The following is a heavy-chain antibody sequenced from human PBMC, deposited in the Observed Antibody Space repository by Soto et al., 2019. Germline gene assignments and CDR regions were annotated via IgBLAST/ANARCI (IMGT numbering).Heavy chain of an antibody. Sequence: QVQLQESGPGLVKPSESLSLTCAVSGGSISSYYWSWIRQPPGKGLEWIGYIYYSGSTNYTPSLTRRVTISVDTSKHQFSLKLTSVTAADTAVYYCARGRYTSGWWTPPFDYWGQGTLVTVSS. CDR2: IYYSGST. CDR3: ARGRYTSGWWTPPFDY. D-gene: IGHD6-19*01. J-gene: IGHJ4*02. V-gene: IGHV4-59*01. CDR1: GGSISSYY.